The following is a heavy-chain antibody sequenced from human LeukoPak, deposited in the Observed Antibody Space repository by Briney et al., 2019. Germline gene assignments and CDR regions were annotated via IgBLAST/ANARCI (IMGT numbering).Heavy chain of an antibody. D-gene: IGHD6-19*01. CDR1: GFTFSSYG. CDR3: AKDPTRGRGWYPKTKYFQH. Sequence: GGSLRLACAASGFTFSSYGMHWVRQAPGKGLECVACIRYDVSNKYFAQSVKGRCTSSRHNSKNTLYLQMNSLRAEDTAVYYCAKDPTRGRGWYPKTKYFQHWGQGTLVTVSS. J-gene: IGHJ1*01. V-gene: IGHV3-30*02. CDR2: IRYDVSNK.